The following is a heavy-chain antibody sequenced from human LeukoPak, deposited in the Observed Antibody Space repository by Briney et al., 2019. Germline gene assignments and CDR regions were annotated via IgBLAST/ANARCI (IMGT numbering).Heavy chain of an antibody. D-gene: IGHD3-22*01. J-gene: IGHJ6*02. CDR3: AKDNRGGYYYDSSGPLRYGMDV. Sequence: GRSLRLSCAASGFTFSSYGMHWVRQAPGKGLEWVAVIWYDGSNKYYADSVKGRFTISRDNSKNTLYLQMNSLRAEDTAVYYCAKDNRGGYYYDSSGPLRYGMDVWGQGTTVTVSS. V-gene: IGHV3-33*06. CDR1: GFTFSSYG. CDR2: IWYDGSNK.